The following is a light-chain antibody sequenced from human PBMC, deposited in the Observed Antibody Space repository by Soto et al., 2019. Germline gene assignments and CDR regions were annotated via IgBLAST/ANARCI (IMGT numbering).Light chain of an antibody. CDR3: QQCNNWPYT. Sequence: EIVMTQSPATLSVSPGERATLSCRASQSVSSNLAWYQQKPGQAPRLLIYGASTRATGIPARFSGSGSGTECTLTISSLQSEDFAVYYCQQCNNWPYTFGQGTKLEIK. CDR1: QSVSSN. CDR2: GAS. J-gene: IGKJ2*01. V-gene: IGKV3-15*01.